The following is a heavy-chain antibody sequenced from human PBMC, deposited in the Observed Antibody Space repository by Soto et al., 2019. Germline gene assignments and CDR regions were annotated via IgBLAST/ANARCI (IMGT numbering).Heavy chain of an antibody. D-gene: IGHD3-10*01. CDR3: ARDYMVRGVMRWFDP. CDR1: GGSISSSNW. J-gene: IGHJ5*02. Sequence: QVQLQESGPGLVKPSGTLSLTCAVSGGSISSSNWWSWVRQPPGKGLEWIGEIYHSGSTNYNPSLKGRVTISVDKSKNQFSLKRSSVTAADTAVYYCARDYMVRGVMRWFDPWGQGTLVTVSS. CDR2: IYHSGST. V-gene: IGHV4-4*02.